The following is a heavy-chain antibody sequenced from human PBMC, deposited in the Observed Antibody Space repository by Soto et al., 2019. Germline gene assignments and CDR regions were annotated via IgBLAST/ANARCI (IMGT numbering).Heavy chain of an antibody. Sequence: LSLTCAASGFTFSSYAMSWVRQAPGKGLEWVSAISGRGGSTYYADSVKGRFTISRDNSKNTLYLQMNSLRAEDTAVYYCAKVGDDYGDYGIYYYYYMDVWGKGTTVTVSS. CDR3: AKVGDDYGDYGIYYYYYMDV. CDR1: GFTFSSYA. V-gene: IGHV3-23*01. J-gene: IGHJ6*03. D-gene: IGHD4-17*01. CDR2: ISGRGGST.